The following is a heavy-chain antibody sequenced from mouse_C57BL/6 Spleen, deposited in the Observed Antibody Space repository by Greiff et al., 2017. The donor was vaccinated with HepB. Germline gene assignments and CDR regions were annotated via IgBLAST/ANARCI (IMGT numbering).Heavy chain of an antibody. CDR3: ARAELGRGPWFAY. CDR2: IYPGSGNT. Sequence: QVQLQQSGAELVRPGASVKLSCKASGYTFTDYYINWVKQRPGQGLEWIARIYPGSGNTYYNEKFKGKATLTAEKSSSTAYMQLSSLTSEDSAVYFCARAELGRGPWFAYWGQGTLVTVSA. J-gene: IGHJ3*01. D-gene: IGHD4-1*01. V-gene: IGHV1-76*01. CDR1: GYTFTDYY.